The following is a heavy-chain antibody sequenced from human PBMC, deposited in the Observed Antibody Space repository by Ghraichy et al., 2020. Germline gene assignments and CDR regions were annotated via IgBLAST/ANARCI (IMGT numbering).Heavy chain of an antibody. CDR3: ARHRRLEYYYDSSGDYGMDV. Sequence: SETLSLTCTVSGGSISSSSYYWDWIRQPPGKGLEWIGSIYYSGSTYYTPSLKSRVTISVDTSKNQFSLKLSSVTAADTAVYYCARHRRLEYYYDSSGDYGMDVWGQGTTVTVSS. CDR2: IYYSGST. V-gene: IGHV4-39*01. J-gene: IGHJ6*02. CDR1: GGSISSSSYY. D-gene: IGHD3-22*01.